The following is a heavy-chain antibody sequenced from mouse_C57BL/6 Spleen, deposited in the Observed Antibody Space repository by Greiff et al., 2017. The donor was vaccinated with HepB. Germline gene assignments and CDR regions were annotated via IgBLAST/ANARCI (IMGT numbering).Heavy chain of an antibody. V-gene: IGHV1-5*01. D-gene: IGHD1-1*01. CDR2: IYPGNSET. Sequence: VQLQQSGTVLARPGASVKMSCKTSGYTFTSYWMHWVKQRPGQGLEWIGAIYPGNSETSYNQKFKGKTKLTAVTSASTSYMELSSLTNEDSAVYYCTREDYYGSSSPFDYWGQGTTLTVSS. CDR1: GYTFTSYW. J-gene: IGHJ2*01. CDR3: TREDYYGSSSPFDY.